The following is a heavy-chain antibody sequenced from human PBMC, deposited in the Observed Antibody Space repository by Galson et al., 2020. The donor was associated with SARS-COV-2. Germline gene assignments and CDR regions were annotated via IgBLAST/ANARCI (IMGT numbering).Heavy chain of an antibody. D-gene: IGHD6-6*01. CDR2: IHSGAT. Sequence: SETLSPTCIVSGGSISTYYWSWIRQPPGKGLEWIGYIHSGATNYNPSLKSRVSISVDTSNNQLSLTLTSVTAADTAVYFCAGDGPSRSFQFWGQGSLVIVSS. V-gene: IGHV4-59*01. CDR1: GGSISTYY. CDR3: AGDGPSRSFQF. J-gene: IGHJ1*01.